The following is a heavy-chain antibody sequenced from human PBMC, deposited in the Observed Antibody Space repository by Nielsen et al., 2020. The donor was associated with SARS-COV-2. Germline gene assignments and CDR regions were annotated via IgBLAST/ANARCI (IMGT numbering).Heavy chain of an antibody. CDR1: GFTFSDYY. D-gene: IGHD3-3*01. Sequence: GGPLRLSCAASGFTFSDYYLSWIRQAPGKGLEWVSYISSSGSTIYYADSVKGRFTISRDNAKNSLYLQMNSLRAEDTAVYYCASRRITIFGTYDYGMDVWGQGTTVTVPS. CDR3: ASRRITIFGTYDYGMDV. J-gene: IGHJ6*02. CDR2: ISSSGSTI. V-gene: IGHV3-11*04.